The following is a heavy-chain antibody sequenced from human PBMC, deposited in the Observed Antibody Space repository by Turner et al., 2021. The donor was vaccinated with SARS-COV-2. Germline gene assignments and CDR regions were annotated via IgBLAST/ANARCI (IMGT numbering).Heavy chain of an antibody. CDR3: ARLMDTAMDYYGTDV. CDR1: GGSISSSSYY. J-gene: IGHJ6*02. CDR2: IYYSGSA. Sequence: QLQLQESDPGLVKPSETLYPTCTVSGGSISSSSYYWVWIRQPPGKGLEWIGNIYYSGSAYYNPSLKSRVTISVDPSKNQFSLKLTSVTAADTAVYYCARLMDTAMDYYGTDVWGQGTTVTVSS. V-gene: IGHV4-39*01. D-gene: IGHD5-18*01.